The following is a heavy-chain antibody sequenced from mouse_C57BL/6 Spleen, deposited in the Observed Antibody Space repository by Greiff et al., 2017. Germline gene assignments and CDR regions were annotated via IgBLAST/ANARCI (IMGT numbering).Heavy chain of an antibody. CDR1: GYTFTSYW. D-gene: IGHD2-4*01. Sequence: QVQLQQPGAELVRPGSSVKLSCKASGYTFTSYWMDWVKQRPGQGLEWIGNIYPSDSETHYNQKFKDKATLTVDKSSSTAYMQLSSLTSEDSAVYYCARDDYDGGVYAMDYWGQGTSVTVSS. V-gene: IGHV1-61*01. CDR2: IYPSDSET. CDR3: ARDDYDGGVYAMDY. J-gene: IGHJ4*01.